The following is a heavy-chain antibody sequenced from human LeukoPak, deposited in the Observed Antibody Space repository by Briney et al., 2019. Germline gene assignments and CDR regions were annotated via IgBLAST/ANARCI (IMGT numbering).Heavy chain of an antibody. CDR1: GFTVSSNY. D-gene: IGHD5-24*01. CDR2: IYADGNT. CDR3: AREGRDGGFDY. J-gene: IGHJ4*02. Sequence: PGGSLRLSCAASGFTVSSNYMSWVRQAPGKGLEWVSVIYADGNTYSADSVKGRFTISRDHSKNTLYLQMTSLTAEDTAVYYCAREGRDGGFDYGGQGTLVTVSS. V-gene: IGHV3-53*01.